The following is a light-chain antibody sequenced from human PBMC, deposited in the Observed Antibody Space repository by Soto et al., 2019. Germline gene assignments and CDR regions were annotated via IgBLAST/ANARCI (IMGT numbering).Light chain of an antibody. J-gene: IGKJ1*01. CDR2: GAS. V-gene: IGKV3-20*01. Sequence: EIVLTQSPGTLSLSPGERATLSCRASQSVSNSYLAWYQQKPGQGPRLLIYGASSRATGIPDRFSGSGSGTDFTLTISRLEPEDFAVYYCQQYAGSPSTF. CDR1: QSVSNSY. CDR3: QQYAGSPST.